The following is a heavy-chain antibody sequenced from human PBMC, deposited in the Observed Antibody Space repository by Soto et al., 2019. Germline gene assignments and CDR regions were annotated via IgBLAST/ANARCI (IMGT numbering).Heavy chain of an antibody. CDR2: ILYDGTIE. D-gene: IGHD6-6*01. CDR1: GFTFSQYA. CDR3: AREACVAALNWFDP. Sequence: HPGGSLRLSXAASGFTFSQYALNWVRQAPGKGLEWVAVILYDGTIEHYADSVKGRFTVSRDNSKNTVYLQMDSLTPEDTGVYYCAREACVAALNWFDPWGQGTLVTVSS. V-gene: IGHV3-30-3*01. J-gene: IGHJ5*02.